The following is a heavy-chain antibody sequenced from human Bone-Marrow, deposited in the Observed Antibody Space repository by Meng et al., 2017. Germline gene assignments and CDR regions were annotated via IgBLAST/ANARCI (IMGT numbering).Heavy chain of an antibody. CDR1: GLTFSSYA. D-gene: IGHD6-13*01. CDR3: ATGAAAADH. V-gene: IGHV3-15*01. J-gene: IGHJ4*02. CDR2: IKSNSDGGTT. Sequence: GSGGGVVQPVGSLRLSCAASGLTFSSYAMSWVRQAPGKGLEWVGRIKSNSDGGTTDYAAPVKGRFTISRDDSKNTLYLQMNSLITEDTAVYFCATGAAAADHWGQGTLVTVSS.